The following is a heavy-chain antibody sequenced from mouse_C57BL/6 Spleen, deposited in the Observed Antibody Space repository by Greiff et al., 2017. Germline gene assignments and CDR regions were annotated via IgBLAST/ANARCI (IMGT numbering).Heavy chain of an antibody. CDR1: GYTFTSYW. J-gene: IGHJ2*01. Sequence: VQLQQPGAELVKPGASVKLSCKASGYTFTSYWMHWVKQRPGQGLEWIGMIHPNSGSTNYNEKFKSKATLTVDKSSSTAYMQLSSLTSEDSAVYYCALDSSGYGYYFDYWGQDTTLTVSS. CDR2: IHPNSGST. V-gene: IGHV1-64*01. D-gene: IGHD3-2*02. CDR3: ALDSSGYGYYFDY.